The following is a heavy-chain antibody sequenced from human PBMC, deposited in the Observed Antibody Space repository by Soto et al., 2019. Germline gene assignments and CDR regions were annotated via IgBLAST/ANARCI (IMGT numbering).Heavy chain of an antibody. D-gene: IGHD3-22*01. V-gene: IGHV4-39*07. CDR3: HRGEYYYDSSGYYGTYFDY. Sequence: PSETLSLTCTVSGGSISSSSYYWGWIRQPPGKGLEWIGSIYYSGSTYYNPSLKSRVTISVDTSKNQFSLKLSSVTAADTAVYYCHRGEYYYDSSGYYGTYFDYWGQGTLVTVSS. J-gene: IGHJ4*02. CDR1: GGSISSSSYY. CDR2: IYYSGST.